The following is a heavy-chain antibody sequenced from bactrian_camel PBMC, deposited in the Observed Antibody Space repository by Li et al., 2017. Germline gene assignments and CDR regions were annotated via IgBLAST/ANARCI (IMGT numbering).Heavy chain of an antibody. Sequence: DVQLVESGGGSVQAGGSLRLSCAASGSTATSNSMMWFRQAPGREREGVAAAYTRLGSTYYADSVKGRFTISQDSAKNTVYLQMNTLKPEDTAVYYCAADPSRELWVGYPPYKYWGQGTQVTVS. CDR3: AADPSRELWVGYPPYKY. CDR1: GSTATSNS. CDR2: AYTRLGST. D-gene: IGHD5*01. J-gene: IGHJ4*01. V-gene: IGHV3S40*01.